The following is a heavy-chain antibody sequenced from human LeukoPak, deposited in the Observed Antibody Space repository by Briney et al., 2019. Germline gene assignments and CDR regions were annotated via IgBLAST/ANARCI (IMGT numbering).Heavy chain of an antibody. CDR1: GYTFTSYG. CDR2: ISAYNGNT. Sequence: ASVKVSCKASGYTFTSYGISWVRQAPGQGLEWMGWISAYNGNTNYAQKLQGRVTMTTDTSTSTAYMELRSLRSDDTAVYYCARSNPALGYCSGGSCYGGDYWGQGTLVTVSS. J-gene: IGHJ4*02. D-gene: IGHD2-15*01. V-gene: IGHV1-18*01. CDR3: ARSNPALGYCSGGSCYGGDY.